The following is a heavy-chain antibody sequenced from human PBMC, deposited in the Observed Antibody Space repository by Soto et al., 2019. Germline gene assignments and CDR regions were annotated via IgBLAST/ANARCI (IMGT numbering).Heavy chain of an antibody. D-gene: IGHD4-17*01. V-gene: IGHV3-23*01. CDR3: AKEWNPTAYGDYAFDY. J-gene: IGHJ4*02. Sequence: GGSLRLSCAASGFTFSSYAMSWVRQAPGKGLEWVSAISGSGGSTYYADSVKGRFTISRDNSKNTLYLQMNSLRAEDTAVYYCAKEWNPTAYGDYAFDYWGQGTLVTVS. CDR2: ISGSGGST. CDR1: GFTFSSYA.